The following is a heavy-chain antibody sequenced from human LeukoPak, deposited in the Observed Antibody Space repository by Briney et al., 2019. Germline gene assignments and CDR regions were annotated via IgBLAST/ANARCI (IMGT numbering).Heavy chain of an antibody. CDR2: IGAKPYGETT. CDR3: TRGVYYDGRRGYYSDY. V-gene: IGHV3-49*02. J-gene: IGHJ4*02. Sequence: RCLRPSPTASGFTSEPSPLTTGRQAPGPGPGGGGVIGAKPYGETTEYDASVKGRFTISRDDSKNIAYLQISSLKTEDTAVYYGTRGVYYDGRRGYYSDYWGQGTLVTVSS. CDR1: GFTSEPSP. D-gene: IGHD3-22*01.